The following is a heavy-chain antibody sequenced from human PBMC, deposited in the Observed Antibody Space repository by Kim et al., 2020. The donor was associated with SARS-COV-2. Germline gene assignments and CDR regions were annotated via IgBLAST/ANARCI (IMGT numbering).Heavy chain of an antibody. V-gene: IGHV3-7*01. D-gene: IGHD3-3*01. Sequence: EGREKYYQDSGKGRFTISRDNAKQSLYRQMHRLRAEDTAVYYCARPQSGYWGQGTLVTVSS. CDR3: ARPQSGY. J-gene: IGHJ4*02. CDR2: EGREK.